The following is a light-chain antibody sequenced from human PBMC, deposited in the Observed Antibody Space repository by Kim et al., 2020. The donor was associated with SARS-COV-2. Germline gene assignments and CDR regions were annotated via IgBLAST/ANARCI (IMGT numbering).Light chain of an antibody. J-gene: IGLJ1*01. V-gene: IGLV2-14*03. CDR2: DVT. Sequence: GQSITISCTGTSSDVGGYNYVSWYQQYPRKAPKLVIYDVTKRPSGISNRFSGSKSGYTASLTISGLQAEDEADYYCTSYTSSSTYVFGTGTKVTVL. CDR1: SSDVGGYNY. CDR3: TSYTSSSTYV.